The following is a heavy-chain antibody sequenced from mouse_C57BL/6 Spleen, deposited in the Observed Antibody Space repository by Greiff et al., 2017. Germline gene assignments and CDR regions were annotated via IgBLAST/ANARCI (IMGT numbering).Heavy chain of an antibody. D-gene: IGHD2-10*02. CDR3: TRASWAYGNYRGWYFDV. J-gene: IGHJ1*03. V-gene: IGHV5-9-1*02. CDR2: ISSGGDYI. Sequence: EVNVVESGEGLVKPGGSLKLSCAASGFTFSSYAMSWVRQTPEKRLEWVAYISSGGDYIYYAATVKGRFTISRDNARNTLDLQMSSLKSEDTAMYYCTRASWAYGNYRGWYFDVWGTGTTVTVSS. CDR1: GFTFSSYA.